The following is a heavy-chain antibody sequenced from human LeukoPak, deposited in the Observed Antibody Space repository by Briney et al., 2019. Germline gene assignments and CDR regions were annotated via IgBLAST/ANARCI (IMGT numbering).Heavy chain of an antibody. CDR1: GFTFSTAW. V-gene: IGHV3-15*01. CDR3: ATANTYYDYVWGSARYIY. D-gene: IGHD3-16*02. J-gene: IGHJ4*02. Sequence: PGGSLRLSCAGSGFTFSTAWLTWVRQTPGKGLEWVGHIKSRNAGGTTDYAAPVTGRFTISRDDSKNTVYLQMNSLKTEDTAVYYCATANTYYDYVWGSARYIYWGQGTLVTVSS. CDR2: IKSRNAGGTT.